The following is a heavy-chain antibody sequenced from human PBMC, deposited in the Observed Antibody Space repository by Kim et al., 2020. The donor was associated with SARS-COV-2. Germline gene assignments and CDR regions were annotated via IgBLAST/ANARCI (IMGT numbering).Heavy chain of an antibody. Sequence: SGPTLVNPTQTLTLTCTFSGFSLSTSGMCVSWIRQPPGKALEWLALIDWDDDKYYSTSLKTRLTISKDTSKNQVVLTMTNMDPVDTATYYCAWVPGVTYYYGMDVWGQGTTVTVSS. CDR3: AWVPGVTYYYGMDV. D-gene: IGHD3-10*01. CDR1: GFSLSTSGMC. V-gene: IGHV2-70*01. CDR2: IDWDDDK. J-gene: IGHJ6*02.